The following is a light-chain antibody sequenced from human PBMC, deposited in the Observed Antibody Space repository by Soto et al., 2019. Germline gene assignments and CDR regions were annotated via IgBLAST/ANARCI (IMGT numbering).Light chain of an antibody. J-gene: IGKJ1*01. CDR1: QSLVYSDGNTY. V-gene: IGKV2-30*01. CDR3: MQGTHWPRT. CDR2: QVS. Sequence: DVVMTQSPLSLPVTLGQPASISCRSSQSLVYSDGNTYLSWFQQRPGQSPRRLIYQVSNRDSGXXXXXXXXXXXXXXXXXXXRVEAEDAGVYYCMQGTHWPRTFGRGTKVEIK.